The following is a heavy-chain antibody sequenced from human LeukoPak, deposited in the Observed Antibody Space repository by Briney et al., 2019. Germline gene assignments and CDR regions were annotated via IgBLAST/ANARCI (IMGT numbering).Heavy chain of an antibody. D-gene: IGHD4-11*01. V-gene: IGHV4-4*09. Sequence: PSETLSLTCTVSGGSINSYYWSWIRQPPGKGLEYIGYICTSGSTNYNPSLKSRVTVSVDTSKNQFSLKLSSVTAADTAVYYCARFNYEGGYFDYRGQGTLVTVSS. J-gene: IGHJ4*02. CDR1: GGSINSYY. CDR2: ICTSGST. CDR3: ARFNYEGGYFDY.